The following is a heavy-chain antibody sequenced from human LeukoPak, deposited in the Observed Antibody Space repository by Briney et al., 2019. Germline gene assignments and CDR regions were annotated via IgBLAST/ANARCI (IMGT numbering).Heavy chain of an antibody. D-gene: IGHD7-27*01. V-gene: IGHV4-39*01. J-gene: IGHJ6*02. Sequence: SETLSLTCTVSGDSFTSSLYYWGWIRQPPGKGLEWIGSIYRSGSTKYNPSLKSRVTISVDTSKNWFSLKVSSVTAADTAVYYCARHGERYHCYYGMDVWGQGTTVTVSS. CDR1: GDSFTSSLYY. CDR2: IYRSGST. CDR3: ARHGERYHCYYGMDV.